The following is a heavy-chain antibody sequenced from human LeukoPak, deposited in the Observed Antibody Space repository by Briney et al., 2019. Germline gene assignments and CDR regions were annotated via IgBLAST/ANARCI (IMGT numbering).Heavy chain of an antibody. CDR1: GYTFTGYY. D-gene: IGHD3-22*01. J-gene: IGHJ4*02. V-gene: IGHV1-2*02. CDR3: ARGPDTSGYYPFDY. Sequence: ASVKVSCKASGYTFTGYYMHWVRQAPGQGLEWMGWINPNSGYTNHAQKFQGRLTLTRDTSISTAYMELSRLRSDDTAVYYCARGPDTSGYYPFDYWGQGTLVTVSS. CDR2: INPNSGYT.